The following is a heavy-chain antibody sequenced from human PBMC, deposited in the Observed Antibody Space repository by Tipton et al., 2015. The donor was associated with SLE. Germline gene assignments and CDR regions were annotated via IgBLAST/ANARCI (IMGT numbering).Heavy chain of an antibody. Sequence: VQLVQSGGGLVQPGGSLRLSCAASGFTFSSYEMNWVRQAPGKGLEWVSYISSSGSTIYYADSVKGRFTISRDNAKNSLYLQMNSLRAEDTAVYYCARVFSVSVVVVAARGAFDIWGQGTMVTVSS. CDR1: GFTFSSYE. J-gene: IGHJ3*02. V-gene: IGHV3-48*03. CDR3: ARVFSVSVVVVAARGAFDI. CDR2: ISSSGSTI. D-gene: IGHD2-15*01.